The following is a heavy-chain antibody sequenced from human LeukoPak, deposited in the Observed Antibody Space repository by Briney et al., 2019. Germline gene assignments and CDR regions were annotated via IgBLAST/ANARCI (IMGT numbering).Heavy chain of an antibody. CDR2: IRYDGSNK. CDR3: AKAGGYFAPFDY. J-gene: IGHJ4*02. Sequence: GGSLRLSCAASGFTFSSYGMHWVRQAPGKGLEWVAFIRYDGSNKYYADSVKGRFTISRDNSKNTLNLQMNSLRAEDTAVYYCAKAGGYFAPFDYWGQGTLVTVSS. V-gene: IGHV3-30*02. D-gene: IGHD3-9*01. CDR1: GFTFSSYG.